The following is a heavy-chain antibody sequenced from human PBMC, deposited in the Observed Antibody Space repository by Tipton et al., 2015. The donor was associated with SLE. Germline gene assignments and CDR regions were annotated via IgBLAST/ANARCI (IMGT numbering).Heavy chain of an antibody. Sequence: QLVQSGAEVKKPGASVKVSCKAFGYTFSEYYMHWVRQAPGQGLEWMGIINPSGGSVTYAQNFRGRLTMTRDTSTSTFYMALSSLRSEDTAVYYCARPAGASYYYYKYGMDVWGQGSTVTVSS. CDR1: GYTFSEYY. CDR3: ARPAGASYYYYKYGMDV. CDR2: INPSGGSV. V-gene: IGHV1-46*01. J-gene: IGHJ6*02. D-gene: IGHD4/OR15-4a*01.